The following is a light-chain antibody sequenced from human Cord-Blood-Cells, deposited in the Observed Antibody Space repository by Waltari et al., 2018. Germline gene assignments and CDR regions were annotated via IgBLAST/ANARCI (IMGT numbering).Light chain of an antibody. V-gene: IGKV3-20*01. Sequence: EIVLMQSPGTLSLSPGERATLSYRASQSVSSSYLAWYQQKPGQAPRLLIYGASSRATGIPDRFSGSGSGTDFTLTISRLEPEDFAVYYCQQYGSSPVSFGQGTKLEIK. J-gene: IGKJ2*03. CDR2: GAS. CDR3: QQYGSSPVS. CDR1: QSVSSSY.